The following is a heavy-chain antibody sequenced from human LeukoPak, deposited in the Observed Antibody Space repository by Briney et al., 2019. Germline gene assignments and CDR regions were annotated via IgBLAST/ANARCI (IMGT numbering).Heavy chain of an antibody. CDR1: PFTFSSYG. J-gene: IGHJ6*02. Sequence: GGSLRLSCAASPFTFSSYGMTWFRQAPGKGLEWVSYISSSSSTIYYADSVRGRFTISRDNAKSSLLLRMTRLRDEDTAVYYCARSYYYVMDLWGQGTTVTVSS. CDR3: ARSYYYVMDL. V-gene: IGHV3-48*02. CDR2: ISSSSSTI.